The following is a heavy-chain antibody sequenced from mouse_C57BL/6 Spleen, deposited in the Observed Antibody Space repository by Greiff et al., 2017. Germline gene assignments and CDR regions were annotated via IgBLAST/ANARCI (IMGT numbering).Heavy chain of an antibody. CDR2: IYPGNSDT. D-gene: IGHD1-1*01. CDR3: TSEVIYYYGSRPYYYYFDY. Sequence: EVQLQQSGTVLARPGASVKMSCKTSGYTFTSYWMHWVKQRPGQGLEWIGAIYPGNSDTSYNQKFKGKAKLTAVTSASTAYMELSSLTNDDSAVYYCTSEVIYYYGSRPYYYYFDYWGQGTTLTVSS. V-gene: IGHV1-5*01. J-gene: IGHJ2*01. CDR1: GYTFTSYW.